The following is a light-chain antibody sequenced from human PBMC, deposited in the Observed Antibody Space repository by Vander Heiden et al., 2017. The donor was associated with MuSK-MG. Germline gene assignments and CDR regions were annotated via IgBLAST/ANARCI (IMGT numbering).Light chain of an antibody. CDR2: DVS. Sequence: QSALTQPASVSGSPGQSITISCTGTSSDVGGYNYVSWYQQHPGKAPKLMIYDVSNRPSWVSNRFSGSKSCNTASLTISGLQAEDDADYYCSSYTSSSTWLFGGGTKLTVL. V-gene: IGLV2-14*01. J-gene: IGLJ3*02. CDR1: SSDVGGYNY. CDR3: SSYTSSSTWL.